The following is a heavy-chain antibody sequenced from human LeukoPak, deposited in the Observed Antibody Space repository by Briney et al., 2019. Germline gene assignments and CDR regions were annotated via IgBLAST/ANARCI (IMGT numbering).Heavy chain of an antibody. CDR2: MDPNSGNT. CDR3: ARVGGSDDYGFD. Sequence: ASVKVSCKASGYTFTSYDINWVRQATGQGLEWMGWMDPNSGNTGYAQKFQGRVTMTRNTSISTAYMELSSLRSEGTAVYYCARVGGSDDYGFDWGQGTLVTVSS. CDR1: GYTFTSYD. J-gene: IGHJ4*02. V-gene: IGHV1-8*01. D-gene: IGHD4-17*01.